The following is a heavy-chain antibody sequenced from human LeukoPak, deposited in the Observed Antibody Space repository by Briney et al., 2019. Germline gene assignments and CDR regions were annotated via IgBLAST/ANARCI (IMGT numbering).Heavy chain of an antibody. V-gene: IGHV1-2*02. CDR3: ARRKGIAVAPADY. CDR1: GGTFSSYA. D-gene: IGHD6-19*01. CDR2: INPNSGGT. Sequence: ASVKVSCKASGGTFSSYAISWVRQAPGQGLEWMGWINPNSGGTNYAQKFQGRVTMTRDTSISTAYMELSRLRSDDTAVYYCARRKGIAVAPADYWGQGTLVTVSS. J-gene: IGHJ4*02.